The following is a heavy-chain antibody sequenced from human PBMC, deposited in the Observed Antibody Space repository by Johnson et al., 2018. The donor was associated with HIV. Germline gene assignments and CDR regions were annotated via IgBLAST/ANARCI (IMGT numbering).Heavy chain of an antibody. Sequence: QVQLVESGGGVVQPGRSLRLSCAASGFTFSGYAMHWVRQAPGMGLGWVALISYDGSNKYYADSVTGRFIISSDTSKNTLYLQMNSLRAEDTAVYYCARDGPYYDSSGYYYGTVFYAFDIWGQGTMVTVSS. CDR1: GFTFSGYA. J-gene: IGHJ3*02. CDR2: ISYDGSNK. V-gene: IGHV3-30*04. CDR3: ARDGPYYDSSGYYYGTVFYAFDI. D-gene: IGHD3-22*01.